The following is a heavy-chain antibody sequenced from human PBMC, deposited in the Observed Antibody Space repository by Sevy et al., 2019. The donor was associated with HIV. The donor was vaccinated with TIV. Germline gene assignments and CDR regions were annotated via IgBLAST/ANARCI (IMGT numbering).Heavy chain of an antibody. Sequence: SETLSLTCTVSGGSISSYYWRWIRQPPGKGLEWIGYIYYSGSTNYNPSLKSRVTISVDTSKNQFSLKLSSVTAADTAVYYCASSGARYYYDSSGLPDYWGQGTLVTVSS. CDR2: IYYSGST. J-gene: IGHJ4*02. CDR1: GGSISSYY. V-gene: IGHV4-59*01. D-gene: IGHD3-22*01. CDR3: ASSGARYYYDSSGLPDY.